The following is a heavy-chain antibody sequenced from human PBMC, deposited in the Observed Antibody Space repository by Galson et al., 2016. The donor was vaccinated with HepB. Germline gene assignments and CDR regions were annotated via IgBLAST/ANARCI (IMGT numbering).Heavy chain of an antibody. D-gene: IGHD3-9*01. CDR3: AKEGGSRYFDWLLKNGYFQH. J-gene: IGHJ1*01. V-gene: IGHV3-30*18. CDR1: GFSFSRYA. Sequence: SLRLSCAASGFSFSRYAMHWVRQAPGKGLEWVAVISHEGRKKYSADSVKGRFTISRANSKNSLALQMRTLRADDTAVYFCAKEGGSRYFDWLLKNGYFQHWGQGTLVTVSS. CDR2: ISHEGRKK.